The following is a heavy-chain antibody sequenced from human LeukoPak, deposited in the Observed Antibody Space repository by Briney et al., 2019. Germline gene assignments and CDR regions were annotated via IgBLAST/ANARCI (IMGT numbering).Heavy chain of an antibody. Sequence: GGSLRLSCAASGFTFSSYAMSWVRQAPGKGLEWVSAISGRGGSTYYADSVKGRFTISRDNSKNTLYLQMNSLRAEDTAVYYCAKAPDPGVRSGSYYGLDYWGQGTLVTVSS. CDR1: GFTFSSYA. CDR2: ISGRGGST. J-gene: IGHJ4*02. V-gene: IGHV3-23*01. D-gene: IGHD3-10*01. CDR3: AKAPDPGVRSGSYYGLDY.